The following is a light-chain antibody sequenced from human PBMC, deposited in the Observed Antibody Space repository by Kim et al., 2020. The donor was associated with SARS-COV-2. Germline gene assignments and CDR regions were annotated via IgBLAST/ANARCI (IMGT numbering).Light chain of an antibody. V-gene: IGKV3-15*01. CDR3: QQFNDRPPYT. J-gene: IGKJ2*01. CDR1: QSISSN. Sequence: VSLGERVTLSGRASQSISSNLAWYHQTPGQAPRLLIYGASTRATDVPARFSGSGSGTEFTLTISGLHSEDFGTYYCQQFNDRPPYTFGQGTKLEI. CDR2: GAS.